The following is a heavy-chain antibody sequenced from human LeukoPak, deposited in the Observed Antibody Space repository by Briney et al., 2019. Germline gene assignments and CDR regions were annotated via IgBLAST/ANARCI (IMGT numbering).Heavy chain of an antibody. CDR2: INHSGST. CDR3: ARVRRVGATMGPFRN. D-gene: IGHD1-26*01. CDR1: GGSFSGYY. Sequence: PSETLSLTCAVYGGSFSGYYWSWIRQPPGKGLEWIGEINHSGSTNYNPSLKSRVTISVDTSKNQFSLKLSSVTAADTAVYYCARVRRVGATMGPFRNWGQGTLVTVSS. J-gene: IGHJ4*02. V-gene: IGHV4-34*01.